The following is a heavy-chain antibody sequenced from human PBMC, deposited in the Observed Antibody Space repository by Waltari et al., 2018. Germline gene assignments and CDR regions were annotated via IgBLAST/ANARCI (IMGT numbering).Heavy chain of an antibody. CDR2: MNHSGST. J-gene: IGHJ4*02. D-gene: IGHD7-27*01. V-gene: IGHV4-34*01. Sequence: QVQLQQWGAGLLNPSETLSLTSAVYGGSFSGYYWIWIRKPPGKGLEWIGEMNHSGSTNYNPSLKSRVTISVDTSGNQLSLKLSSVTAADTAVYYCARKRPNWGIPYYFDYWGQGTLVTVSS. CDR3: ARKRPNWGIPYYFDY. CDR1: GGSFSGYY.